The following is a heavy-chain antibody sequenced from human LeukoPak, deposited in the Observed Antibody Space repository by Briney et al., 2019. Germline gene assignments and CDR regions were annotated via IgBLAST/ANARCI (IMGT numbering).Heavy chain of an antibody. Sequence: GGSLRLSCAASGFTFSSYGMHWVRQAPGKELEWVAVISYDGSNKYYADSVKGRFTISRDNSKNTLYLQMNSLRAEDTAVYYCAKNLCSSTGCYADYWGQGTLVTVSS. CDR2: ISYDGSNK. J-gene: IGHJ4*02. CDR3: AKNLCSSTGCYADY. CDR1: GFTFSSYG. V-gene: IGHV3-30*18. D-gene: IGHD2-2*01.